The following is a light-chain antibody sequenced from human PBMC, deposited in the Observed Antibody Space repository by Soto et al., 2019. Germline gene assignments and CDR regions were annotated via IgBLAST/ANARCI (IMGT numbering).Light chain of an antibody. CDR1: QDISSW. CDR3: QQVYSFPPT. CDR2: AAS. Sequence: DIQMTQSPSSASASVGDRVTITCRASQDISSWLVWYQQKPGKAPKLLINAASSLQSGVPSRFSGSGSGTAFTLTISSLQPEDYATYFCQQVYSFPPTFDGGTKVEIK. V-gene: IGKV1-12*01. J-gene: IGKJ4*01.